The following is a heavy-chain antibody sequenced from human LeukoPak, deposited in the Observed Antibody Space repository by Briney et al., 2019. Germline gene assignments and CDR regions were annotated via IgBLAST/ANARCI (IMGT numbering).Heavy chain of an antibody. CDR1: GFTVSSTY. Sequence: PGGSLRLSCAASGFTVSSTYMSWVRQAPGKGLEWVSVIYIGGSTYYADSVRCRFTISRDNSRNTLYLQMNSLRAEDTAVYYCARDWHYYDSSGYYLKAAFDIWGQGTMVTVSS. CDR2: IYIGGST. V-gene: IGHV3-53*01. D-gene: IGHD3-22*01. J-gene: IGHJ3*02. CDR3: ARDWHYYDSSGYYLKAAFDI.